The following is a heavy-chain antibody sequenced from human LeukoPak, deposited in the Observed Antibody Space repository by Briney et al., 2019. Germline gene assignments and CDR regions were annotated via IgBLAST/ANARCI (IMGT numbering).Heavy chain of an antibody. CDR3: AKEAPDAYCGGDSPDP. D-gene: IGHD2-21*01. V-gene: IGHV3-30*02. CDR2: IRYDGSNK. J-gene: IGHJ5*02. Sequence: GGSLRLSCAASGFTFSSYGMHWVRQAPGKGLEWVAFIRYDGSNKYYADSVKGRFTISRDNSKNTLYLQMNSLRAEDTAVYYCAKEAPDAYCGGDSPDPRGQGTLVTVSS. CDR1: GFTFSSYG.